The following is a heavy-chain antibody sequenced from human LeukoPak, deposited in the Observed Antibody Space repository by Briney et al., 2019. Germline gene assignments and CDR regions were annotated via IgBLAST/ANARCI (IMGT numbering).Heavy chain of an antibody. CDR1: GGSISSSSYY. CDR2: IYYSGST. CDR3: ARDRDYYGSGSHYFDY. Sequence: SETLSLTCTVSGGSISSSSYYWSWIRQPPGKGLEWIGYIYYSGSTNYNPSLKSRVTIPVDTSKNQFSLKLSSVTAADTAVYYCARDRDYYGSGSHYFDYWGQGTLVTVSS. V-gene: IGHV4-61*01. D-gene: IGHD3-10*01. J-gene: IGHJ4*02.